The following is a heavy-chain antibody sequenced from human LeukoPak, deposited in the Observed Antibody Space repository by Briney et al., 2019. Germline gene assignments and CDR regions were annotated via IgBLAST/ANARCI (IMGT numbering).Heavy chain of an antibody. CDR3: AGRLWRRDGYNLSAFDI. D-gene: IGHD5-24*01. J-gene: IGHJ3*02. V-gene: IGHV4-59*01. CDR1: GGSISSYY. Sequence: SETLSLTCTVSGGSISSYYWSWMRQPPGKGLEWVGYIYYSGNTNYNPSLKSRVTISVDTSKNQFSLKLSSVTAADTAVYYCAGRLWRRDGYNLSAFDIWGQGTMVTVSS. CDR2: IYYSGNT.